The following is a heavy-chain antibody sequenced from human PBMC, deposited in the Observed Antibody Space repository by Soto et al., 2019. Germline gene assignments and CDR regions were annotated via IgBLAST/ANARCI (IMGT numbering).Heavy chain of an antibody. CDR1: GFTFSSYW. CDR2: INGDGSAT. J-gene: IGHJ4*02. V-gene: IGHV3-74*01. D-gene: IGHD6-6*01. Sequence: GGSLRLSCAASGFTFSSYWMHWVRHAPGKGLVWVSRINGDGSATSYADSVKGRFTISRDNSKNTMYLQMNSLRAEDTAVYYCAKVRPTDYWGQGTLVTVSS. CDR3: AKVRPTDY.